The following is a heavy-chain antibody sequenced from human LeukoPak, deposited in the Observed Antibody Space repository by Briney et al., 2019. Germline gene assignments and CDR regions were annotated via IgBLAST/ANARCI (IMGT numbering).Heavy chain of an antibody. Sequence: PGGSLRLSCAASGFTFDDYAMHWVRHAPGKGLEWVSLISGDGGSTYYADSVKGRFTISRDNSKNSLYLQMNSLRTEDTALYYCAKDIGSGWDTPWAYGMDVWGQGTTVTVSS. D-gene: IGHD6-19*01. CDR1: GFTFDDYA. CDR2: ISGDGGST. V-gene: IGHV3-43*02. CDR3: AKDIGSGWDTPWAYGMDV. J-gene: IGHJ6*02.